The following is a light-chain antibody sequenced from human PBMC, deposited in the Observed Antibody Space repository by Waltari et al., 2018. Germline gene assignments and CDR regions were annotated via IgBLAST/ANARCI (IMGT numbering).Light chain of an antibody. Sequence: EIVLTQSPGTLSLSPGERATLSCRASQSVGNNHLAWYQQQPGQAPRLLIFVAVTRATGIPDRFSGRGSGTDVALTIATLEAEECAVYYCQQYGSSPQGTFGQGTKV. CDR1: QSVGNNH. V-gene: IGKV3-20*01. J-gene: IGKJ1*01. CDR2: VAV. CDR3: QQYGSSPQGT.